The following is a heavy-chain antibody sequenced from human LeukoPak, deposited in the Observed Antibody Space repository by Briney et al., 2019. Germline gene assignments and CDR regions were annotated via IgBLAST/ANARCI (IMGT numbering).Heavy chain of an antibody. CDR2: IYTSGST. J-gene: IGHJ4*02. D-gene: IGHD3-22*01. V-gene: IGHV4-4*07. CDR1: GGSISSYY. CDR3: ARGLQTEHYYDSSGYYNYFDY. Sequence: SETLSLTCTVSGGSISSYYWSWIRQPAGKGPEWIGRIYTSGSTNYNPSLKSRVTMSVDTSKNQFSLKLSSVTAADTAVYYCARGLQTEHYYDSSGYYNYFDYWGQGTLVTVSS.